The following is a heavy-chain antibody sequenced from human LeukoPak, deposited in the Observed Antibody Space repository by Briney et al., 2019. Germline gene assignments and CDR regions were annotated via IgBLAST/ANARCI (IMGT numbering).Heavy chain of an antibody. Sequence: GGSLRLSCAASGFTFSGSVMHWVRQASGKGLEWVGRIRSKANNYATAYVASVKGRFTISRDDSKNTAFLQMKSLKTEDTAVYYCTSNYCSGGSCYLYWGQGTLVTVSS. J-gene: IGHJ4*02. D-gene: IGHD2-15*01. CDR3: TSNYCSGGSCYLY. CDR2: IRSKANNYAT. V-gene: IGHV3-73*01. CDR1: GFTFSGSV.